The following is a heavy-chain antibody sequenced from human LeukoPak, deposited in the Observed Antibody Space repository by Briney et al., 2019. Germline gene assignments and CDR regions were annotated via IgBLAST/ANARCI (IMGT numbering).Heavy chain of an antibody. Sequence: GGSLTLSCAASGFTFSSYWMSWVRQAPGKGLEWVANIKQDGSEKYYVDSVKGRFTISRDNAKNSLYLQMNSLRAEDTAVYYCARYSGYYYDAFDIWGQGTMVTVSS. D-gene: IGHD3-22*01. CDR2: IKQDGSEK. CDR1: GFTFSSYW. J-gene: IGHJ3*02. V-gene: IGHV3-7*01. CDR3: ARYSGYYYDAFDI.